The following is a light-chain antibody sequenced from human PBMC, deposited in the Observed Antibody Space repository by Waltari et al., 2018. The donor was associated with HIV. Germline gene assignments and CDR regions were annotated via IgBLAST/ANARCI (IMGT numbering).Light chain of an antibody. J-gene: IGKJ4*01. V-gene: IGKV3-11*01. CDR1: QSVNSY. Sequence: EIVLKPSPATLSLSPGESAPLSCRASQSVNSYFAWYQLKPGQAPRLLIYDAATKATAIPARFSGSASGTDFTLTISSLEPEDVAVYYCQQRYNWPKGTFGGGTKVEIK. CDR3: QQRYNWPKGT. CDR2: DAA.